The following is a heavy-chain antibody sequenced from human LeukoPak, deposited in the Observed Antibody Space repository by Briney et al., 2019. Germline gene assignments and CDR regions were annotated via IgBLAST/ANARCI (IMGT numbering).Heavy chain of an antibody. CDR3: AKSRSMISTSCYNY. CDR1: GFTFSSSA. CDR2: ISNNGGYT. Sequence: GGSLRLSCAASGFTFSSSAMSWVRQAPGKGLEWVSAISNNGGYTYYADSVQGRFTIPRDNSKSTLCLQMNSLRAEDTAVYYCAKSRSMISTSCYNYWGQGTLVTVSS. D-gene: IGHD2-2*02. V-gene: IGHV3-23*01. J-gene: IGHJ4*02.